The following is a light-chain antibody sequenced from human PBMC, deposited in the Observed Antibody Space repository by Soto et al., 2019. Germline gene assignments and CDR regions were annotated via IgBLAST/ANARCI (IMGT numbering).Light chain of an antibody. CDR3: QQYNDWPFT. J-gene: IGKJ3*01. V-gene: IGKV3-15*01. Sequence: VVMTQSPGTLSVSPGERATLSCRASQSVSVNLAWYQQKPGQAPRLLIYGVSTRATGIPARFSGSESGTEFTLTIRSLQSEDFAVYYCQQYNDWPFTFGPGTKVAI. CDR1: QSVSVN. CDR2: GVS.